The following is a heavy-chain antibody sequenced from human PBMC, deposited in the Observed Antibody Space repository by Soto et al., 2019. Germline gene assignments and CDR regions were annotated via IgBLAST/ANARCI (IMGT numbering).Heavy chain of an antibody. Sequence: SETLSLTCTVSGVSISSSDYYWAWIRQPPGKGLEWIGSIDYNGVTYYSPSLKGRVTISKDTSKNKFSLQVTPVTAADTAFYYCGTVLVGATRHSDSDYWGQGTQVTVSS. CDR2: IDYNGVT. V-gene: IGHV4-39*01. CDR1: GVSISSSDYY. D-gene: IGHD2-15*01. J-gene: IGHJ4*02. CDR3: GTVLVGATRHSDSDY.